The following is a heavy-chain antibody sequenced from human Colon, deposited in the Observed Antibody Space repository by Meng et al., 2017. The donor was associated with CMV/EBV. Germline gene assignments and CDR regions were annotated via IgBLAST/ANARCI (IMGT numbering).Heavy chain of an antibody. J-gene: IGHJ4*02. CDR2: INSNSGAT. CDR1: GYTFSDYH. CDR3: ARDPSGSRVPFDY. Sequence: HLVQPGAEVKKPGASVKVSCKTSGYTFSDYHLHWVRQAPGQGLEWMGWINSNSGATDYAQKFQGRFTMTRDTSITTVYMELSSLRSDDTAVYYCARDPSGSRVPFDYWGQGSLVTVSS. V-gene: IGHV1-2*02. D-gene: IGHD1-26*01.